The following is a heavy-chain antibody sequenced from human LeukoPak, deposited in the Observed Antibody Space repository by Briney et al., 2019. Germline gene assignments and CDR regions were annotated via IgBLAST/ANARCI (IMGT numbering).Heavy chain of an antibody. Sequence: GGSLTLSCAASGFTFSSYGMHWVRQATGKGLEWVAVIWYDGSNKYYADSVQGRFTISRDNSKNELYLQMNSLRAEDTAVYYCARGEGYYDSSGYYYDPGPLDYWGQGTLVTVS. CDR2: IWYDGSNK. V-gene: IGHV3-33*01. J-gene: IGHJ4*02. D-gene: IGHD3-22*01. CDR1: GFTFSSYG. CDR3: ARGEGYYDSSGYYYDPGPLDY.